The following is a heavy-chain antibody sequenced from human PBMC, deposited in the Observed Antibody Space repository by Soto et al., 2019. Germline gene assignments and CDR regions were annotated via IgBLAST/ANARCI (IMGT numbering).Heavy chain of an antibody. J-gene: IGHJ4*02. Sequence: EVQLVESGGGLVQPGGSLRLSCAASGFIFRDQYMDWVRQAPGQGLEWVGRIRNKAKSYSTEYAASVRGRFTVSRDESTNSLYLQMNSLKTEDTAVYYCVSSWGGFRYLDAWGQGTLVTVSS. CDR2: IRNKAKSYST. D-gene: IGHD2-21*01. CDR1: GFIFRDQY. V-gene: IGHV3-72*01. CDR3: VSSWGGFRYLDA.